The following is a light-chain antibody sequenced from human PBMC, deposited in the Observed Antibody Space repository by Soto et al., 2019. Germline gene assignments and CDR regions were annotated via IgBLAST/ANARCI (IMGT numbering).Light chain of an antibody. CDR3: QQYYTSRRL. CDR1: QSVLYSPNNKNY. Sequence: DIVMTQSPDSLAVSLGERATVNCKSSQSVLYSPNNKNYLAWYQQKPGQPPRLLIYWASTRASGVPDRFNGSGSGTDFTLTISSLQAEDVAVYYCQQYYTSRRLFGGGTKVEIK. J-gene: IGKJ4*01. CDR2: WAS. V-gene: IGKV4-1*01.